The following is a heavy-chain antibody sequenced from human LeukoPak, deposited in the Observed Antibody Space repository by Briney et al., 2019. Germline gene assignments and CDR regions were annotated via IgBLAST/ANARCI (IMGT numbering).Heavy chain of an antibody. CDR1: GFTFSSYS. Sequence: GGSLRLSCAASGFTFSSYSMNWVRQAPGKGLEWVSYISSSTTYYADSVKGRFTISRDNAKKPLYLQMKSLRDEDTAVYYCARGAIGGSYFFDYWGPGTPVTVSS. J-gene: IGHJ4*02. CDR2: ISSSTT. D-gene: IGHD1-26*01. V-gene: IGHV3-48*02. CDR3: ARGAIGGSYFFDY.